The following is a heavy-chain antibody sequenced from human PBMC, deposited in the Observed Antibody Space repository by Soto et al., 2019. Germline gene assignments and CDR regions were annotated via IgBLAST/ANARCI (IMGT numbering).Heavy chain of an antibody. CDR3: TRDAYYDFWSGYSAYHYYYMDV. CDR2: INGDGSST. CDR1: GFTFSSYW. J-gene: IGHJ6*03. V-gene: IGHV3-74*01. Sequence: EVQLVASGGGLVQPGGSLRLSCAASGFTFSSYWMHWVRQAPGKGLVWVSRINGDGSSTTHADSVRGRFTISRDNTKNTLYLQMNSLRAEDTAVYYCTRDAYYDFWSGYSAYHYYYMDVWGKGTTVTVSS. D-gene: IGHD3-3*01.